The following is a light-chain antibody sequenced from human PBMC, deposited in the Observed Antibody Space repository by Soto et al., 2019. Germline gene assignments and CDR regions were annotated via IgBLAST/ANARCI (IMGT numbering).Light chain of an antibody. V-gene: IGKV1-39*01. J-gene: IGKJ2*01. CDR2: AAS. CDR3: QQSYSTLYT. CDR1: QSIGTS. Sequence: DIQMTQSPSSLSASIGDRVTITCRASQSIGTSLSWHQQKSGRAPKLLIHAASTLQSGVPSRFSGSGSGTDFTLTISSLQPEDVAVYYCQQSYSTLYTFGQGTNLDIK.